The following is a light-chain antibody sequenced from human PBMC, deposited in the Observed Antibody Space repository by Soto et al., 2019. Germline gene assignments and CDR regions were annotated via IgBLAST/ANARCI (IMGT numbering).Light chain of an antibody. CDR3: QQYNNWPFT. V-gene: IGKV3-15*01. CDR1: QSVSSN. CDR2: GAS. Sequence: EIVMTQSPATLSVSPGERATLSCRDSQSVSSNLAWYQQKPGQAPRLLIYGASTRATGIPARFSGSGSGTEFTLTISSLQSGDFAVYYCQQYNNWPFTFGPGTKVDIK. J-gene: IGKJ3*01.